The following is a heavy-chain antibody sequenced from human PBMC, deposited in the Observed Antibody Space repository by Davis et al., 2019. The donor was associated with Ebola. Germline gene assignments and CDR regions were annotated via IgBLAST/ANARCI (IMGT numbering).Heavy chain of an antibody. Sequence: GESLKISCEASGFSFNSYAMHWVRQAPGKGLEWVSSISSRSSEIYYGDSVKGRFTISRDDAKKSLYLQMNSMRAEDTAVYYCARENVLAVAIRAFDLWGQGTMVTVSS. CDR3: ARENVLAVAIRAFDL. CDR2: ISSRSSEI. CDR1: GFSFNSYA. J-gene: IGHJ3*01. V-gene: IGHV3-21*01. D-gene: IGHD5/OR15-5a*01.